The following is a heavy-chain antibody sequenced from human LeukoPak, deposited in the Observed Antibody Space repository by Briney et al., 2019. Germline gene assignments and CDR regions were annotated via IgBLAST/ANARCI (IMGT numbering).Heavy chain of an antibody. V-gene: IGHV3-49*04. Sequence: GGSLILSCTASGFTFGDYAVSWVRQAPGKGRGWVVFIRSKAYGGTTEYAASVKGRFTISRDDSKSIAYLQMNSLKTEDTAVYYCTRASGSYSSGWYAVYWRQGTLVSVPS. D-gene: IGHD6-19*01. CDR1: GFTFGDYA. CDR2: IRSKAYGGTT. CDR3: TRASGSYSSGWYAVY. J-gene: IGHJ4*02.